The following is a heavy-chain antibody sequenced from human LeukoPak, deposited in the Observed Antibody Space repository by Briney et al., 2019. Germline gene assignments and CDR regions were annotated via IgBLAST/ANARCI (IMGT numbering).Heavy chain of an antibody. J-gene: IGHJ4*02. D-gene: IGHD3-10*01. V-gene: IGHV1-69*13. CDR3: ARGVYGSGSYYFDY. CDR2: IIPIFGTA. CDR1: GGTFSSYA. Sequence: ASVTVSCKVSGGTFSSYAISWVRQAPGQGLEWMGGIIPIFGTANYAQKFQGRVTITADESTSTAYMELSSLRSEDTAVYYCARGVYGSGSYYFDYWGQGTLVTVSS.